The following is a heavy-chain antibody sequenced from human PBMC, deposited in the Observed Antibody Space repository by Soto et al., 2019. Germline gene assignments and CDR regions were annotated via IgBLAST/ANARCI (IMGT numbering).Heavy chain of an antibody. J-gene: IGHJ6*02. CDR1: GGSVSGGSYY. D-gene: IGHD4-17*01. CDR2: IYFSGST. Sequence: QVQLQESGPGRVKPSETLSLTCTVSGGSVSGGSYYWNWIRQPPGKGLEWIGYIYFSGSTNYNPSLKSRVTMSIHTSKNQFSLKLSSVTAADTAVYFCPRDVDFGAEDVWCQGTTVTVSS. CDR3: PRDVDFGAEDV. V-gene: IGHV4-61*01.